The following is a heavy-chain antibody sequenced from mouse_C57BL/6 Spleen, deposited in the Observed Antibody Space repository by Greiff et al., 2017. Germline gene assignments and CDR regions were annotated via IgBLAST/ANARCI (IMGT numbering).Heavy chain of an antibody. CDR2: ISSGSSTI. D-gene: IGHD2-1*01. Sequence: DVQLQESGGGLVKPGGSLKLSCAASGFTFSDYGMHWVRQAPEKGLEWVAYISSGSSTIYYADTVKGRFTISRDNAKNTLFLQMTSLRSEDTAMYYCARSYGNYYAMDYWGQGTSVTVSS. CDR3: ARSYGNYYAMDY. CDR1: GFTFSDYG. J-gene: IGHJ4*01. V-gene: IGHV5-17*01.